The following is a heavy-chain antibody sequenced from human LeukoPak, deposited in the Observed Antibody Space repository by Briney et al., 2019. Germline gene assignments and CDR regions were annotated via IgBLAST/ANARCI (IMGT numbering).Heavy chain of an antibody. CDR1: GFTFSSYS. J-gene: IGHJ4*02. CDR3: ARDRYYYDSSGYSTTGDY. CDR2: ISSSSSTI. D-gene: IGHD3-22*01. Sequence: PGGSLRLSCAASGFTFSSYSMNWVRPAPGKGLEWVSYISSSSSTIYYADSVKGRFTISRDNAKNSLYLQMNSLRDEDTAVYYCARDRYYYDSSGYSTTGDYWGQGTLVTVSS. V-gene: IGHV3-48*02.